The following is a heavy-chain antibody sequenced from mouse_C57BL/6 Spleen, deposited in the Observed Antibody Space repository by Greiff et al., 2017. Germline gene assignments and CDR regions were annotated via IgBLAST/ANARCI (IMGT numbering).Heavy chain of an antibody. CDR2: ISYDGSN. CDR3: AKPPFITTVVDWYFDV. J-gene: IGHJ1*03. V-gene: IGHV3-6*01. Sequence: VQLKQSGPGLVKPSQSLSLTCSVTGYSITSGYYWNWIRQFPGNKLEWMGYISYDGSNNYNPSLKNRISITRDTSKNQFFLKLNSVTTEDTATYYCAKPPFITTVVDWYFDVWGTGTTVTVSS. CDR1: GYSITSGYY. D-gene: IGHD1-1*01.